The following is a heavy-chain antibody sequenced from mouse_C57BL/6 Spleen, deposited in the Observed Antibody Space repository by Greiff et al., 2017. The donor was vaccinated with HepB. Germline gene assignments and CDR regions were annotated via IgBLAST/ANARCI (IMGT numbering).Heavy chain of an antibody. CDR3: ARGAGPYYFDY. D-gene: IGHD3-3*01. J-gene: IGHJ2*01. V-gene: IGHV1-64*01. CDR2: IQPNRGSN. CDR1: GYTLTSYW. Sequence: VQLQQSGAELVKPGASVKLSCKASGYTLTSYWMHWVKQRPGQGLEWIGMIQPNRGSNNYNEKFKSKATLNEDKSTSTAFMQISSLTSEDSAVYSCARGAGPYYFDYWGQGTTLTVSS.